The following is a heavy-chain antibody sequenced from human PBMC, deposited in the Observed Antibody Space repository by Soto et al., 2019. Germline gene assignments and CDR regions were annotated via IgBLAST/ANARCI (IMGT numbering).Heavy chain of an antibody. CDR2: IYYSGST. Sequence: PSETLSLTCTVSGDSIDSSSYYWGWIRQPPGKGLEWIGSIYYSGSTYYNPSLKSRVTISVDTSKNQFSLNLNSVTAADTAVYYCARVVTMVRGVIEYYFDYWGQGTLVTVSS. CDR3: ARVVTMVRGVIEYYFDY. V-gene: IGHV4-39*01. D-gene: IGHD3-10*01. J-gene: IGHJ4*02. CDR1: GDSIDSSSYY.